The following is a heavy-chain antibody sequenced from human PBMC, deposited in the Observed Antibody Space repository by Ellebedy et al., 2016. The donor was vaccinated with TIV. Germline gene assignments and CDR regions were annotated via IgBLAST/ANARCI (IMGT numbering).Heavy chain of an antibody. D-gene: IGHD5-24*01. Sequence: ASVKVSXXASGYTFTSYYMHWVRQAPGQGLEWMGIINPSGGSTSYAQKFQGRVTMTRDTSTSTVYMELSSLRSEDTAVYYCARDPRWLLPYYYYGMDVWGQGTTVTVSS. CDR3: ARDPRWLLPYYYYGMDV. CDR1: GYTFTSYY. CDR2: INPSGGST. V-gene: IGHV1-46*01. J-gene: IGHJ6*02.